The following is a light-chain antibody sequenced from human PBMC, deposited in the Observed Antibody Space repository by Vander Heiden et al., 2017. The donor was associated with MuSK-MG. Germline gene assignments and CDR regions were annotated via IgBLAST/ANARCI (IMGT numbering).Light chain of an antibody. CDR3: QQEDSTPRT. CDR1: LSVLFSSNNKNH. Sequence: DILMTQSPDSLAVSLGERATINCQSSLSVLFSSNNKNHLAWYQLKPGLPPQLLLYWASTRMSGVPDRFSGSGSVTDFTLTINSLQAEDVAVYYFQQEDSTPRTFGRGTKLEIK. J-gene: IGKJ2*01. V-gene: IGKV4-1*01. CDR2: WAS.